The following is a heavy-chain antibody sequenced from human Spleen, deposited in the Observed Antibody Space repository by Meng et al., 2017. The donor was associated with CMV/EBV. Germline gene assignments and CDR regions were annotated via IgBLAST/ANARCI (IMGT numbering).Heavy chain of an antibody. CDR2: ISSSSTYI. Sequence: GESLKISCAVSGSLFSSYTKNWVREAPGKGLEWVSSISSSSTYIYYADSVKGRFTISRDNAKNSLYLQMTSLRVDDTAVYYCARDGYQLSLGMDVWGQGTTVTVSS. D-gene: IGHD3-22*01. CDR1: GSLFSSYT. J-gene: IGHJ6*02. V-gene: IGHV3-21*01. CDR3: ARDGYQLSLGMDV.